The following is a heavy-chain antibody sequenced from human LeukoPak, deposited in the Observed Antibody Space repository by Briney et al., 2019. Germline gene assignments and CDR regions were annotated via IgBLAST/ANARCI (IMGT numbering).Heavy chain of an antibody. CDR3: ARDRQGYFDY. CDR2: INPSGGST. Sequence: GASVKVSCKASGYTFTSYYTHWVRQAPGQGLEWMGIINPSGGSTSYAQKFQGRVTMTRDTSTSTVYMELSGLRSEDTAVYYCARDRQGYFDYWGQGTLVTVSS. V-gene: IGHV1-46*01. J-gene: IGHJ4*02. CDR1: GYTFTSYY.